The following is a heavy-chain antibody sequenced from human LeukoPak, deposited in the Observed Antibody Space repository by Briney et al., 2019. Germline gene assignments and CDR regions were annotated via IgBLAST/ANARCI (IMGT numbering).Heavy chain of an antibody. Sequence: SETLSLTCAVYGGSFSGYYWSWIRQPAGKGLEWIGRIYTSGSTNYNPSLKSRVTISVDTSKNQFSLKLSSVTAADTAVYYCARAHYDILTGYYSSFDYWGQGTLVTVSS. V-gene: IGHV4-59*10. D-gene: IGHD3-9*01. CDR3: ARAHYDILTGYYSSFDY. CDR1: GGSFSGYY. J-gene: IGHJ4*02. CDR2: IYTSGST.